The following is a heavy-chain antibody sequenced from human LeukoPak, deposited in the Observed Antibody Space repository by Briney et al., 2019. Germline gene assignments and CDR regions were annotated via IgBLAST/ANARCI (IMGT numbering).Heavy chain of an antibody. Sequence: SVKVSCKASGGTFSSYAISWVRQAPGQGLEWMGRIIPIFGTANYAQKLQGRVTITTDESTSTAYVELSSLRSEDTAVYYCARVGITIFGVVIIGSEDGFDPWGQGTLVTVSS. CDR1: GGTFSSYA. CDR3: ARVGITIFGVVIIGSEDGFDP. V-gene: IGHV1-69*05. CDR2: IIPIFGTA. D-gene: IGHD3-3*01. J-gene: IGHJ5*02.